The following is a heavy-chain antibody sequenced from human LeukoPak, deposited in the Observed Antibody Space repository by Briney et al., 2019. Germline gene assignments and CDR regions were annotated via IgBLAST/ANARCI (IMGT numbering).Heavy chain of an antibody. Sequence: ASVKVSCKASGGTFSSYAISWVRQAPGQGLEWMGWISAYNGNTNYAQKLQGRVTMTTDTSTSTAYMELRSLRSDDTAVYYCAREDRHMNWFDPWGQGTLVTVSS. J-gene: IGHJ5*02. CDR3: AREDRHMNWFDP. V-gene: IGHV1-18*01. CDR2: ISAYNGNT. CDR1: GGTFSSYA.